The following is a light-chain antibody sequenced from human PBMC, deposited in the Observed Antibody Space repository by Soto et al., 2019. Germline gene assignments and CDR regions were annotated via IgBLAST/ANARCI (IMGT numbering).Light chain of an antibody. CDR3: SSYTSSATRPGN. CDR1: SNDVGYYNY. Sequence: QSVLTQPASVSGSPGQSITISCTGTSNDVGYYNYVSWYQQHPGKAPKLMIYDVSNRPSGVSNRFSGSKSGNTASLTIAGLQPEDEADYYCSSYTSSATRPGNFGTGTKLTVL. J-gene: IGLJ1*01. CDR2: DVS. V-gene: IGLV2-14*01.